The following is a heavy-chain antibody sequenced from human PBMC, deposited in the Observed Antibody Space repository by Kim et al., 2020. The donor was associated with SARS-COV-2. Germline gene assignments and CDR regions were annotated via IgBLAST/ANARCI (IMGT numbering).Heavy chain of an antibody. CDR1: GGSISSYY. CDR3: ARSWAADNWFDP. D-gene: IGHD6-13*01. J-gene: IGHJ5*02. CDR2: IYYSGST. Sequence: SETLSLTCTVSGGSISSYYWSWIRQPPGKGLEWIGYIYYSGSTNYNPSLKSRVTISVDTSKNQFSLKLSSVTAADTAVYYCARSWAADNWFDPWGQGTLVTVSS. V-gene: IGHV4-59*01.